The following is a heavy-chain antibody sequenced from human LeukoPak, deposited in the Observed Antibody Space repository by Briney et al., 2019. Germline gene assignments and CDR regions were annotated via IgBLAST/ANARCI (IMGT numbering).Heavy chain of an antibody. CDR1: GYSFSSHD. D-gene: IGHD6-19*01. Sequence: ASVKVSCKASGYSFSSHDINWVRQATGQGLEWMGWMNPNSGNTGYAQKFQGRVTMTRNTSISTAYMELSSLRSEDTAVYYCARALGIAVAAVGYWGQGTLVTVSS. V-gene: IGHV1-8*01. J-gene: IGHJ4*02. CDR2: MNPNSGNT. CDR3: ARALGIAVAAVGY.